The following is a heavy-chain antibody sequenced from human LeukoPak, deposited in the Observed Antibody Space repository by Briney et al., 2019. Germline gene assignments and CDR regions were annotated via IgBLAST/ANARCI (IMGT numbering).Heavy chain of an antibody. CDR2: IDTSSTTM. V-gene: IGHV3-48*01. D-gene: IGHD3-22*01. CDR1: GLTFSKYS. J-gene: IGHJ4*02. Sequence: GGSLRLSCAASGLTFSKYSMTWVRQAPGKGLEWVSFIDTSSTTMYYTDSVKGRFTISRDNSKNTLYLQMNSLRAEDTAVYYCAKAEYYYDSSGFYWGQGTLVTVSS. CDR3: AKAEYYYDSSGFY.